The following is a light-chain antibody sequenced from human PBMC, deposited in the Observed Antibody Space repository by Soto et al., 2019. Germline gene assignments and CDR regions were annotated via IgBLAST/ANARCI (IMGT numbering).Light chain of an antibody. CDR2: EVY. CDR1: SSDVGGYNY. J-gene: IGLJ1*01. Sequence: LTQPPSASGSPGQSVTISCTGTSSDVGGYNYVSWYQQHPGKAPKLIIYEVYKRPSGVPDRFSGSKSGNTAALTVSGLQAEDEADYYCSSYVGTNSYVFGTGP. V-gene: IGLV2-8*01. CDR3: SSYVGTNSYV.